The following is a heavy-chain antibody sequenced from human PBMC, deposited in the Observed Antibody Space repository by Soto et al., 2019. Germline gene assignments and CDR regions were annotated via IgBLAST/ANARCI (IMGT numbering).Heavy chain of an antibody. V-gene: IGHV4-38-2*01. Sequence: SETLSLTCVVSGYSFSSVHFWGLSREPAGKVVQVIGILSQNGGTYGNPSLRSRVTLSVDTSNNQFSLKLTSVTAADAAVYYCAAATLPGARFYGMDVWGQGSPVTVSS. D-gene: IGHD2-2*01. CDR3: AAATLPGARFYGMDV. CDR1: GYSFSSVHF. CDR2: LSQNGGT. J-gene: IGHJ6*02.